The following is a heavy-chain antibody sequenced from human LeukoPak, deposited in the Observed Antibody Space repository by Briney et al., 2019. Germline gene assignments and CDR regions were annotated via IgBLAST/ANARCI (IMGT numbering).Heavy chain of an antibody. CDR2: IYYSGST. CDR1: SDSISGYY. CDR3: AREKDGGTNDY. D-gene: IGHD1-26*01. V-gene: IGHV4-59*01. Sequence: PSETLSLTCAVSSDSISGYYWSGLRQPPGKGLEWIGYIYYSGSTKYNPSLKSRVTISVDTSKNQFSLRLSPVTAADTAMYYCAREKDGGTNDYWGQGTLVTVSS. J-gene: IGHJ4*02.